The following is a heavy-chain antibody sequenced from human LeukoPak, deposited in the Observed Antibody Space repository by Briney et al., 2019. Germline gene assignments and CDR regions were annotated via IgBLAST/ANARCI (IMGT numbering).Heavy chain of an antibody. Sequence: PSETLSLTCAVYGGSFSGYYWSWIRQPPGKGLEWIGEINHSGSTNYNPSLKSRVTISVDTSKNQFSLKLSSVTAADTAVYYCAREGYYYDSSGYYRPDPNSYYFDYWGQGTLVTVSS. CDR2: INHSGST. CDR3: AREGYYYDSSGYYRPDPNSYYFDY. J-gene: IGHJ4*02. V-gene: IGHV4-34*01. D-gene: IGHD3-22*01. CDR1: GGSFSGYY.